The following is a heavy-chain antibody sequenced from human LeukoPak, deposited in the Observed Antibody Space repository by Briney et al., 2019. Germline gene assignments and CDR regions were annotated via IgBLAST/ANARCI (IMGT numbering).Heavy chain of an antibody. J-gene: IGHJ4*02. CDR1: GYTFTSYG. V-gene: IGHV1-18*01. CDR3: ARDPLRFGELLGYFDY. D-gene: IGHD3-10*01. CDR2: ISAYNGNT. Sequence: ASVKVSCKASGYTFTSYGISWVQQAPGRGLEWMGWISAYNGNTNYAQKLQGRVTMTTDTSTSTAYMELRSLRSDDTAVYYCARDPLRFGELLGYFDYWGQGTLVTVSS.